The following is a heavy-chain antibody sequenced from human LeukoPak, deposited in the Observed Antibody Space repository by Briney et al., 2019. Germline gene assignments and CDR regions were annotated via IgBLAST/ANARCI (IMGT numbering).Heavy chain of an antibody. D-gene: IGHD2-2*01. CDR2: TYYRSTWYN. V-gene: IGHV6-1*01. Sequence: SQTLSLTCAISGDIVSSNSVTWNWIRQTPSRGLEWLGRTYYRSTWYNDYAVSVRGRITVNPDTSKNQFSLHLNSVTPEDTAVYYCARRLTQYDCFDPWGQGILVTVSS. CDR1: GDIVSSNSVT. J-gene: IGHJ5*02. CDR3: ARRLTQYDCFDP.